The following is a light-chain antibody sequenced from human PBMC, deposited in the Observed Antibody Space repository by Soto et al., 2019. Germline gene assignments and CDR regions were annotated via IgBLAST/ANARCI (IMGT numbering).Light chain of an antibody. Sequence: QSVLTQPASVSGSPGQSITISCTGTSRDVGGYNYVSWHQQHPGKAPKVIITEVSNRPSGVSNRFSGSKSGNTASLTISGVQAEDGADYYGSSYISSSTFVVFGGGTQLTVL. V-gene: IGLV2-14*01. J-gene: IGLJ7*01. CDR2: EVS. CDR3: SSYISSSTFVV. CDR1: SRDVGGYNY.